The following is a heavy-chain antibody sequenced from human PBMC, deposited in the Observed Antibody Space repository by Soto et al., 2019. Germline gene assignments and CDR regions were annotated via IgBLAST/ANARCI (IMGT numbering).Heavy chain of an antibody. Sequence: SETLSLTCAVSGFFISSGNYWGWIRKPPGKGLEWIGSIFHGGNTYYNPSLKSRVTISVDMSKNQFSLKLNSVTAADTAVYYCARARWYDAFDVWGQGTVVTISS. D-gene: IGHD2-15*01. J-gene: IGHJ3*01. V-gene: IGHV4-38-2*01. CDR2: IFHGGNT. CDR3: ARARWYDAFDV. CDR1: GFFISSGNY.